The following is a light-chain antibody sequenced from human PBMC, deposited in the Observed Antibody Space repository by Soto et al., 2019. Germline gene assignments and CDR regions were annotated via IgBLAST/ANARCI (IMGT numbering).Light chain of an antibody. J-gene: IGLJ1*01. CDR1: SSYVGGDNY. CDR3: SSYTSSSNYV. Sequence: QSALTQPASVSGSPVQSITISCTGNSSYVGGDNYVSWSQQHPGKAPQLMIYEVSNRPSGVSNRFSGSKSGNTASLTISGLQAEDEADYYCSSYTSSSNYVFGTGTKVTVL. CDR2: EVS. V-gene: IGLV2-14*01.